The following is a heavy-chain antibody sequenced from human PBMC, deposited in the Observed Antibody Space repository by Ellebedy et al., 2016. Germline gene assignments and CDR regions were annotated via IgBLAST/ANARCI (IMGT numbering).Heavy chain of an antibody. CDR2: ISNSGGT. Sequence: SETLSLTCTVSGGSISSHYWSWIRQPPGKGLEWIGYISNSGGTTYNPSLKSRVTISVDTSKNQFSLTLSSVTAADAAVYFCARGVAGGYYADYWGQGTLVTVSS. CDR1: GGSISSHY. J-gene: IGHJ4*02. V-gene: IGHV4-59*08. D-gene: IGHD1-26*01. CDR3: ARGVAGGYYADY.